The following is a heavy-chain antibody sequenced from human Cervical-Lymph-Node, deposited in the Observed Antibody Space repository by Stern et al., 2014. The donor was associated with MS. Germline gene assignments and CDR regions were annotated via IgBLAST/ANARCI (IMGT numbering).Heavy chain of an antibody. D-gene: IGHD1-26*01. CDR2: ISWNSGSI. V-gene: IGHV3-9*01. CDR3: AKDGGSYSASQN. J-gene: IGHJ4*02. CDR1: GFTFDDYA. Sequence: VQLVESGGGLVQPGRSLRLSCAASGFTFDDYAMHWVRQAPGKGLEWVSGISWNSGSIGYADSVKGRFTISRDNAKNSLYLQMNSLRAEDTALYYCAKDGGSYSASQNWGQGTLVTVSS.